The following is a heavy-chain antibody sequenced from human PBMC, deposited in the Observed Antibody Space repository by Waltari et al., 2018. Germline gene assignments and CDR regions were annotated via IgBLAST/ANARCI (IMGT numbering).Heavy chain of an antibody. CDR3: ATVERFFDLYNWFDP. D-gene: IGHD3-9*01. Sequence: QVQLVQSGAEVKKPGASVKVSCKVSGYTLTELSRHGVRQGSGKRLEWMGGFEPEDGETIYAPKFQGRCTMTEDTSTDTAYMELSSLRSEDTAVYYCATVERFFDLYNWFDPCGQVTLVTVSS. V-gene: IGHV1-24*01. J-gene: IGHJ5*02. CDR2: FEPEDGET. CDR1: GYTLTELS.